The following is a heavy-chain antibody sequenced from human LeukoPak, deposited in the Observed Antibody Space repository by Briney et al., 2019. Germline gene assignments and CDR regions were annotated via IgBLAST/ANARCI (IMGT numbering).Heavy chain of an antibody. CDR1: GFSFSSFS. J-gene: IGHJ4*02. Sequence: PGGSLRLSCEASGFSFSSFSMSWVRQAPGKGLEWVSDISGSGANTHYADSVKGRFTISRDNFKNTLYLQMSSLRAEDTAVYYCAKGSYYYDSADYFDYWGQGTLVTVSS. V-gene: IGHV3-23*01. CDR2: ISGSGANT. D-gene: IGHD3-16*01. CDR3: AKGSYYYDSADYFDY.